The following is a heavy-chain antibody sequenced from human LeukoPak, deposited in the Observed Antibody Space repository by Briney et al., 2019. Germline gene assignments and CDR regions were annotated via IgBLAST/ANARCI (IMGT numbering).Heavy chain of an antibody. J-gene: IGHJ6*03. V-gene: IGHV1-69*13. CDR3: ARGDPLYCSSTSCYTDRLYYYYMDV. CDR1: GGTFSSYA. Sequence: GASVKVSCKASGGTFSSYAISWVRQAPGQGLEWMGGIIPIFGTANYAQKFQGRVTITADESTSTAYMELSSLRSEDTAVYYCARGDPLYCSSTSCYTDRLYYYYMDVWGKGTTVTVSS. D-gene: IGHD2-2*02. CDR2: IIPIFGTA.